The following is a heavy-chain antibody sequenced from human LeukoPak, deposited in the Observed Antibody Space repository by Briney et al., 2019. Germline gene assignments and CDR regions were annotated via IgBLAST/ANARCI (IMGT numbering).Heavy chain of an antibody. D-gene: IGHD5-18*01. Sequence: GGSLRLSCAASGFTFSSYGMHWVRQAPGKGLEWVAFIRYDGSNKYYADSVKGRFTISRDNSKNTLYLQMNRLRAEDTAVYYCAKRGTVHVVDTAMAGGLSFDYWGQGTLATVSS. CDR1: GFTFSSYG. J-gene: IGHJ4*02. V-gene: IGHV3-30*02. CDR3: AKRGTVHVVDTAMAGGLSFDY. CDR2: IRYDGSNK.